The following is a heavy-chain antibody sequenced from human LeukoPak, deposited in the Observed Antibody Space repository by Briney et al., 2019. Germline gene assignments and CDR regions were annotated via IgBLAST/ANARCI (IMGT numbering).Heavy chain of an antibody. Sequence: GSLRLSCAASGFTFTSYWMSWVRQAPGKGLEWVANIKQDGSEKNYADSVKGRFTISRDNAKNSLYLQMNSLRAEDTALYYCARDRRDNYGYNFWGQGTLVTVSS. V-gene: IGHV3-7*01. CDR2: IKQDGSEK. D-gene: IGHD5-18*01. CDR3: ARDRRDNYGYNF. CDR1: GFTFTSYW. J-gene: IGHJ4*02.